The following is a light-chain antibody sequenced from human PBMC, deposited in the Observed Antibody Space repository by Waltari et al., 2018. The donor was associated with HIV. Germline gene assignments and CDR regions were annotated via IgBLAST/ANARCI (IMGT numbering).Light chain of an antibody. CDR1: QRVISSANNQNY. J-gene: IGKJ3*01. Sequence: DVLMTQPQDSLTVALGEETTIKSWAIQRVISSANNQNYLAWYQQKRGQAPKLIIYWWSTRESGVPDRFSGSGSGTDFTLTISGLQAEDVAVYYCQQYLTAPFTFGPGTRVD. CDR3: QQYLTAPFT. CDR2: WWS. V-gene: IGKV4-1*01.